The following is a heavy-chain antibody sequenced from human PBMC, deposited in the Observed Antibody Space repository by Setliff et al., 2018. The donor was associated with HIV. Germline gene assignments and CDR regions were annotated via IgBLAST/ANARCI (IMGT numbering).Heavy chain of an antibody. J-gene: IGHJ4*02. CDR3: ARLRQWLAFFDS. Sequence: SETLSLTCTVPGGSINRSNYYWGWIRQPPGKGLEWIGTISYTGITNHNPSLKSRVTISVDTSQNQFSLKLTSVTAADTAVYYCARLRQWLAFFDSWGQGTLVTVSS. CDR1: GGSINRSNYY. D-gene: IGHD6-19*01. V-gene: IGHV4-39*01. CDR2: ISYTGIT.